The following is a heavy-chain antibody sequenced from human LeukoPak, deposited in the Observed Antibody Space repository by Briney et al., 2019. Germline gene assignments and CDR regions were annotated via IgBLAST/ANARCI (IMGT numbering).Heavy chain of an antibody. V-gene: IGHV3-64*01. Sequence: PGGSLRLSCAASGFTFSSYWMSWVRQAPGKGLEYVSAISANGGSTYYANFVKGRFTISRDNSRNTLYLQMGSLRADDMAIYYCARVGDNDAFDIWGQGTMVTVSS. CDR1: GFTFSSYW. CDR3: ARVGDNDAFDI. CDR2: ISANGGST. J-gene: IGHJ3*02. D-gene: IGHD4-17*01.